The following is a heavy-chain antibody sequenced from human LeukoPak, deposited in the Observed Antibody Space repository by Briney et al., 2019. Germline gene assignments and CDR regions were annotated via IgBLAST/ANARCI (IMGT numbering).Heavy chain of an antibody. CDR3: ARGMLRAVAGDY. J-gene: IGHJ4*02. D-gene: IGHD6-19*01. CDR2: INPNSGGT. CDR1: GYTFTGYY. Sequence: ASVTVSCKASGYTFTGYYMHWVRQAPGQGLEWMGWINPNSGGTNYAQKFQGWVTMTRDTSISTAYMELSRLRSDDTAVYYCARGMLRAVAGDYWGQGTLVTVSS. V-gene: IGHV1-2*04.